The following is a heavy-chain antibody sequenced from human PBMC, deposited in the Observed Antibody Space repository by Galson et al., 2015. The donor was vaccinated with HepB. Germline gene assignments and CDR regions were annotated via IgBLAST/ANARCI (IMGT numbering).Heavy chain of an antibody. CDR1: GYTFTSYA. Sequence: SVKVSCKASGYTFTSYAMHWVRQAPGQRLEWMGWINAGNGSTKYSQKFQGRVTITRDTSASTAYMELSSLRSEDTAVYYCARLFRCSGGSCYSGFDYWGQGTLVTVSS. D-gene: IGHD2-15*01. CDR2: INAGNGST. J-gene: IGHJ4*02. V-gene: IGHV1-3*01. CDR3: ARLFRCSGGSCYSGFDY.